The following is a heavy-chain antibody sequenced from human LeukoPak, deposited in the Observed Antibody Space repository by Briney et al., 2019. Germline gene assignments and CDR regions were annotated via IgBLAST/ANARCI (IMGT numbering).Heavy chain of an antibody. Sequence: GGSLRLSCAASGLTVSSNYMSWVRQAPGKGLEWVSAIYSGGNTYYADSVKGRFTISRDNSKNTLYLQMNSLRAEDTAVYYCARLKLRNAFDIWGQGTMVTVSS. V-gene: IGHV3-53*01. CDR3: ARLKLRNAFDI. J-gene: IGHJ3*02. CDR2: IYSGGNT. D-gene: IGHD7-27*01. CDR1: GLTVSSNY.